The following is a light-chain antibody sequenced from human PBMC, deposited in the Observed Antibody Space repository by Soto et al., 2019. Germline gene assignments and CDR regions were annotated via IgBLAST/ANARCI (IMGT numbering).Light chain of an antibody. J-gene: IGLJ1*01. CDR2: DVS. V-gene: IGLV2-14*01. CDR1: SSDVGGYNY. CDR3: SSYTSSSDNYV. Sequence: QSALPQPASVSGSRGQSITISCTGTSSDVGGYNYVSWYQQHPGKAPKLMIYDVSNRPSGVSNRFSGSKSGNTASLTISGLQSEDEADYYCSSYTSSSDNYVFGTGTKVTVL.